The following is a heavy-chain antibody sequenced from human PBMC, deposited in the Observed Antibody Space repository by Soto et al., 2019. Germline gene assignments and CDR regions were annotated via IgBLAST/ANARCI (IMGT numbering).Heavy chain of an antibody. CDR3: ARDGYDNNWLLAFDL. V-gene: IGHV3-74*01. CDR1: GFTFSSYW. J-gene: IGHJ3*01. D-gene: IGHD1-1*01. CDR2: MNSDGSTT. Sequence: EVQLVESGGGLVQPGGSLRLSCAASGFTFSSYWMHWVRQAPGKGLVWVSRMNSDGSTTIYADSVKGRFTISRDNAKNTLFLQMNSVRAEDTAVYYCARDGYDNNWLLAFDLWGQGTLVTVSS.